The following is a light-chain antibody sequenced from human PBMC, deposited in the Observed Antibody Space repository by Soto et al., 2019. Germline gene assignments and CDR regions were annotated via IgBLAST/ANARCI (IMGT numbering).Light chain of an antibody. Sequence: SPGTLSLSPGERATRSCRASQSVSSSYLAWYQQKPGQAPRLLIYGASSRATGIPDRFSGSGSGTDFTLTISRLEPEDFAVYYCQQYGSSPRITFGQGTRLEIK. CDR1: QSVSSSY. V-gene: IGKV3-20*01. J-gene: IGKJ5*01. CDR3: QQYGSSPRIT. CDR2: GAS.